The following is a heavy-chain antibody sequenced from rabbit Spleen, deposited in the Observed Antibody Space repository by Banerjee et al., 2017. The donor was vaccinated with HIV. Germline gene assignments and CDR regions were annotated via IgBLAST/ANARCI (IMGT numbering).Heavy chain of an antibody. Sequence: QEQLLESGGGLVKPEGSLKLSCTASGFSFSDKAVMCWVRQAPGKGLEWIACIYTGGSGSTAYASWAKGRFTISKTSSTTVTLQLNSLTAADTATYFCARDGAGGSYFALWGPGTLVTVS. CDR1: GFSFSDKAV. J-gene: IGHJ4*01. CDR3: ARDGAGGSYFAL. V-gene: IGHV1S45*01. D-gene: IGHD8-1*01. CDR2: IYTGGSGST.